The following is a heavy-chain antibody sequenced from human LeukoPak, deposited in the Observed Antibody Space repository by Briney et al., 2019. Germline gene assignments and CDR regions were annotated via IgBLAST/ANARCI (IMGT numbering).Heavy chain of an antibody. Sequence: GGSLRLSCAASGFTFDDYGMSWVRQAPGKGLEWVSGINWNGGSTGYADSVKGRFTVSRDNAKNSLYLQMNSLRAEDTALYYCARGHSVAYYDILTALIFFDYWGQGTLVTVSS. D-gene: IGHD3-9*01. CDR2: INWNGGST. V-gene: IGHV3-20*04. CDR3: ARGHSVAYYDILTALIFFDY. J-gene: IGHJ4*02. CDR1: GFTFDDYG.